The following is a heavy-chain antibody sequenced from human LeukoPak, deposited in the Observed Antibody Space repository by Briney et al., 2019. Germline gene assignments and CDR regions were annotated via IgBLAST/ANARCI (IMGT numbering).Heavy chain of an antibody. CDR1: GGSISSSSSY. CDR3: ARSTLLWFGGEYFFDY. V-gene: IGHV4-39*07. J-gene: IGHJ4*02. CDR2: IYYSGST. D-gene: IGHD3-10*01. Sequence: SETLSLTCTVSGGSISSSSSYWGWIRQPPGKGLEWIGSIYYSGSTYYNPSLKSRFTISVDTSKNQFSLKLTSVTAADTAVYYCARSTLLWFGGEYFFDYWGQGTLVTVSS.